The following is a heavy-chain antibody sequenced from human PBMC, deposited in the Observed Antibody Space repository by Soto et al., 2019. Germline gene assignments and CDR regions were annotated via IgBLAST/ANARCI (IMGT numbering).Heavy chain of an antibody. D-gene: IGHD1-1*01. Sequence: VKVSCKASGGTFSSYAISWVRQAPGQGLEWMGGIIPIFGTANYAQKFQGRVTITADESTSTAYMELSSLRSEDTAVYYCARDSAGTPSGWFDPWGQGTLVTVSS. CDR2: IIPIFGTA. CDR3: ARDSAGTPSGWFDP. V-gene: IGHV1-69*01. J-gene: IGHJ5*02. CDR1: GGTFSSYA.